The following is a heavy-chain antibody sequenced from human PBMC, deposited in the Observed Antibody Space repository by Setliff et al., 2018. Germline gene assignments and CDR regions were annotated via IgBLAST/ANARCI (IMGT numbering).Heavy chain of an antibody. D-gene: IGHD6-19*01. J-gene: IGHJ6*03. Sequence: LSLTCTVSGGSISSYYWSWIRQPAGKGLEWIGHIYIGGSANYNPSLKSRVTMSIDTSKNQFSPKLNSVTAADMAVYYCAREQWLDPPGYYYMDVWAKGTTVTVS. V-gene: IGHV4-4*07. CDR1: GGSISSYY. CDR2: IYIGGSA. CDR3: AREQWLDPPGYYYMDV.